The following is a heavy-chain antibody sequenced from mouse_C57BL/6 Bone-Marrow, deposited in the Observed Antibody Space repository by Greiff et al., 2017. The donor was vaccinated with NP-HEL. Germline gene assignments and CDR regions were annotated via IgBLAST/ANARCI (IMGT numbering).Heavy chain of an antibody. Sequence: QVPLQQSGAELVRPGSSVKLSCKASGYTFTSYWMHWVKQRPIQGLEWIGNIDPSDSETHYNQKFKDKATLTVDKSSSTAYMQLSSLTSDDSAVYYCARSFDSYAMDYWGQGTSVTVSS. D-gene: IGHD2-4*01. CDR1: GYTFTSYW. CDR3: ARSFDSYAMDY. J-gene: IGHJ4*01. CDR2: IDPSDSET. V-gene: IGHV1-52*01.